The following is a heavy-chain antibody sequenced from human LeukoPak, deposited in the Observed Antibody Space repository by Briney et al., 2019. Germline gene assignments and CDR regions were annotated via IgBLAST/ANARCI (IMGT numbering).Heavy chain of an antibody. CDR2: ISGSGGST. CDR1: GVSFKDYY. D-gene: IGHD2-15*01. CDR3: AKDPPDIGLDY. J-gene: IGHJ4*02. V-gene: IGHV3-23*01. Sequence: GGSLRLSCAASGVSFKDYYWSWVRQAPGKGLEWVSAISGSGGSTYYADSVKGRFTISRDNSKNTLYLQMNSLRAEDTAVYYCAKDPPDIGLDYWGQGTLVTVSS.